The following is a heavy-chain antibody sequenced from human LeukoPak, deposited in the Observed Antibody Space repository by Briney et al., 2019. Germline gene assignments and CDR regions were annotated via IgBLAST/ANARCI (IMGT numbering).Heavy chain of an antibody. Sequence: SETLSLTCAVYGGSFSGYYWTWIRQPPGKGLEWIGEINHSGATNYNPSLKSRVTISVDTPKNQLSLKLTSLTAADTAVYYCARGRQLINWGQGTLVTVSS. D-gene: IGHD6-13*01. CDR1: GGSFSGYY. V-gene: IGHV4-34*01. CDR2: INHSGAT. J-gene: IGHJ4*02. CDR3: ARGRQLIN.